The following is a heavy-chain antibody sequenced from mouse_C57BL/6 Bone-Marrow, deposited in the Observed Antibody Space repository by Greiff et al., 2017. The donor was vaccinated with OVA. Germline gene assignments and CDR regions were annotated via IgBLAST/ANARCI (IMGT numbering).Heavy chain of an antibody. D-gene: IGHD2-5*01. Sequence: QVQLKESGPELVKPGASVKISCKASGYTFTDYYINWVKQRPGQGLEWIGRIYPGSGSTYYNEKFQGKATLTVDKSSSTAYMLLSSLTSEDSAVYFCARQNSNVYAMDYWGQGTSVTVSS. J-gene: IGHJ4*01. CDR1: GYTFTDYY. V-gene: IGHV1-75*01. CDR3: ARQNSNVYAMDY. CDR2: IYPGSGST.